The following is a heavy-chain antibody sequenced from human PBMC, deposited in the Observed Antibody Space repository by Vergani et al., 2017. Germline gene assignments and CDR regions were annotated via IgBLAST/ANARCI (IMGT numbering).Heavy chain of an antibody. CDR2: INNNGGST. Sequence: EVQLLESGGDFVHPGGSLRLSCAASGFTFDSYAMTWVRQAPGKGLEWVSGINNNGGSTYYADSVKGRFTISRDNSKNTLYLQMTDLRAEDTATYYCAKVCGSTSCPYGGGAFDVWGHGTMVTVSS. CDR1: GFTFDSYA. CDR3: AKVCGSTSCPYGGGAFDV. J-gene: IGHJ3*01. D-gene: IGHD2-2*01. V-gene: IGHV3-23*01.